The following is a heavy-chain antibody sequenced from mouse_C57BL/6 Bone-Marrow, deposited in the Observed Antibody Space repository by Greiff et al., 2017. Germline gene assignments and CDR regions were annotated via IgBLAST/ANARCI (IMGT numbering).Heavy chain of an antibody. CDR3: AREGDYCGSTYYAMDY. CDR2: IYPGSGST. Sequence: QVQLQQPGAELVKPGASVTMSCKASGYTFTSYWITWVKQRPGQGLEWIGDIYPGSGSTNYNEKFKSKATLTVDTSSSTAYMQLSSLTSEDSAVYYCAREGDYCGSTYYAMDYWGQGTSVTVSA. J-gene: IGHJ4*01. V-gene: IGHV1-55*01. CDR1: GYTFTSYW. D-gene: IGHD1-1*01.